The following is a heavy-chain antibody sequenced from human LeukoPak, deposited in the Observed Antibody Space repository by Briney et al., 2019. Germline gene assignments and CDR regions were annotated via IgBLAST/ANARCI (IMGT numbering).Heavy chain of an antibody. Sequence: SVEVSCKASGGTFGSYAISWVRQAPGQGLEWMGRIIPILGIANYAQKFQGRVTITADKSTSTAYMELSSLRSEDTAVYYCARAGLYYYDSSGYPFDYWGQGTLVTVSS. CDR3: ARAGLYYYDSSGYPFDY. V-gene: IGHV1-69*04. J-gene: IGHJ4*02. D-gene: IGHD3-22*01. CDR2: IIPILGIA. CDR1: GGTFGSYA.